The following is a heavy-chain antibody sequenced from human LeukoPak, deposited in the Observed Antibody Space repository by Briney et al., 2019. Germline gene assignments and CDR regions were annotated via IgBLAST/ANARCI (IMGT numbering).Heavy chain of an antibody. CDR3: ARDKPAMAGGY. V-gene: IGHV3-48*04. Sequence: QPGGSLRLSCAASRFIFSTYSMNWVRQAPGRGLEWVSYISSGSTNIYYKDSVKGRFTISRDNAKNSLYLQMNSLRAEDTAVYYCARDKPAMAGGYWGQGTLVTVSS. CDR2: ISSGSTNI. D-gene: IGHD2-2*01. J-gene: IGHJ4*02. CDR1: RFIFSTYS.